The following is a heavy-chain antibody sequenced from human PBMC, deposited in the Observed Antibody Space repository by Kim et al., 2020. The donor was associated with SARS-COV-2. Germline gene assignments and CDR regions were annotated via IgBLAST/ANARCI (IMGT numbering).Heavy chain of an antibody. Sequence: GGSLRLSCATSVFNFGEYSINWVRQAPGKGLEWVGFIRGKSYGGTADYAASVKGRFFISRDDSKGTAYLQLTSLKSEDTGVYFCTRSTHLRIFVEAFVFDLGGAGTVVTVSP. CDR1: VFNFGEYS. CDR2: IRGKSYGGTA. CDR3: TRSTHLRIFVEAFVFDL. D-gene: IGHD3-9*01. J-gene: IGHJ1*01. V-gene: IGHV3-49*04.